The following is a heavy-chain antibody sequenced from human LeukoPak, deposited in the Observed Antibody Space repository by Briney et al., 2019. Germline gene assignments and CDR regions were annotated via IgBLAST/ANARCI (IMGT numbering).Heavy chain of an antibody. J-gene: IGHJ4*02. Sequence: GGSLRLSCAASGFTFSSYEMNWVRQAPGKGLEGVSYISSSGSTIYYADSVKGRFTISRDNAKNSLYLQMNSLRAEDTAVYYCARDSDYGGYVLDCWGQGTLVTVSS. CDR2: ISSSGSTI. CDR1: GFTFSSYE. V-gene: IGHV3-48*03. D-gene: IGHD4-23*01. CDR3: ARDSDYGGYVLDC.